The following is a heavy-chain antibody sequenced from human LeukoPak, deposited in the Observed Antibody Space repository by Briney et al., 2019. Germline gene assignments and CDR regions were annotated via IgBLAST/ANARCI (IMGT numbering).Heavy chain of an antibody. CDR3: ARAQEVWSSWYPYFDY. Sequence: PGGSLRLSCAASGFTFSSYAMSWVRQAPGKGLEWVSAISGSGGSTYYADSVKGRFTISRDNAKNSLYLQMNSLRAEDTAVYYCARAQEVWSSWYPYFDYWGQGTLVTVSS. CDR1: GFTFSSYA. CDR2: ISGSGGST. D-gene: IGHD6-13*01. V-gene: IGHV3-23*01. J-gene: IGHJ4*02.